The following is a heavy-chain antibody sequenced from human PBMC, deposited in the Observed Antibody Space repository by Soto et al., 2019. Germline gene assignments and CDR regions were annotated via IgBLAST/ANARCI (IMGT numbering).Heavy chain of an antibody. V-gene: IGHV3-23*01. CDR1: GFSFDKYA. D-gene: IGHD2-21*02. CDR2: IPGSGRSI. CDR3: AKDDVSGDGLWLVSD. J-gene: IGHJ4*02. Sequence: DVQLLESGGGLVQPGGSLKLSCVASGFSFDKYAMIWVRQAPGKGQEWVSGIPGSGRSIQYTASVKGRFTISRDNSKNAVYLQMDYLRAEATAMYYCAKDDVSGDGLWLVSDWGQGTPVTVS.